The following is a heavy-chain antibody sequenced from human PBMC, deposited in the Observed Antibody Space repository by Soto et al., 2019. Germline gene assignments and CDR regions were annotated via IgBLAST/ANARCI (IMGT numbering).Heavy chain of an antibody. CDR2: MHTGGNEK. V-gene: IGHV3-33*08. CDR3: ARDADTTGHYSHFDL. J-gene: IGHJ4*02. CDR1: GFTFSYYG. D-gene: IGHD3-9*01. Sequence: QVQLVESGGGVVQPGGSLRLSCAASGFTFSYYGFHWVRQAPGKGLEWVAVMHTGGNEKYSVASVNGRFTVSRYDSRNMVYLEMSGLRAEDTAEYFCARDADTTGHYSHFDLWGRGALVAVS.